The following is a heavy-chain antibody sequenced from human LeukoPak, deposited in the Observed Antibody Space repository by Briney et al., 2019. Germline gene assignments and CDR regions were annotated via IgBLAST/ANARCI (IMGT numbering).Heavy chain of an antibody. CDR1: GFTFSGSV. CDR2: IRSKANSYAT. CDR3: TSPYYYDRSGYYWAFFY. D-gene: IGHD3-22*01. J-gene: IGHJ4*02. V-gene: IGHV3-73*01. Sequence: GGSLRLSCATSGFTFSGSVMYWVRQASGKGLEWVGRIRSKANSYATEYAASVKGRFTISRDDSKNTAYLQMNSLKTEDTAVYYCTSPYYYDRSGYYWAFFYWGQGTLVTVSS.